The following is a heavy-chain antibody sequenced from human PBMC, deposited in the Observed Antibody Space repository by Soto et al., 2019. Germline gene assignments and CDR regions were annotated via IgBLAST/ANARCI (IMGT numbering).Heavy chain of an antibody. J-gene: IGHJ4*02. CDR1: GGTLSSYT. CDR2: IIPILGIA. CDR3: ASESESSGSFLDY. D-gene: IGHD3-10*01. Sequence: QVQLVQSGAEVKKPGSSVKVSCKASGGTLSSYTISWVRQAPGQGLEWMGRIIPILGIANYTQKLQDRVTIPADKSKSTAYMELSSLRSEDTAVYYCASESESSGSFLDYWGQGTLVTVSS. V-gene: IGHV1-69*02.